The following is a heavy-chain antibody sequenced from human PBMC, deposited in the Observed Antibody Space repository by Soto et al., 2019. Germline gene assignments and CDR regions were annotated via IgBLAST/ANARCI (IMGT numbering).Heavy chain of an antibody. D-gene: IGHD1-1*01. V-gene: IGHV2-5*02. J-gene: IGHJ4*02. Sequence: QITLKESGPTRVKPTQTLTLTCTFSGFSLSTSGVGVGWIRQPPGKALERLALIYWDDDKRYSPSLKSRLTTSKDASTNQFVRTTSSMDPVVTATKYWAHRAARHCSWNGGYFDFWCQGAPVTDS. CDR2: IYWDDDK. CDR3: AHRAARHCSWNGGYFDF. CDR1: GFSLSTSGVG.